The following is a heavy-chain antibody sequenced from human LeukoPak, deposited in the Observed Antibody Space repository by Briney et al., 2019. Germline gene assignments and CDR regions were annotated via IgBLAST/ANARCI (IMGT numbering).Heavy chain of an antibody. CDR1: GGSITNTNY. CDR3: AREGGPYRTLDY. CDR2: VNLQGST. J-gene: IGHJ4*02. Sequence: SGTVSLTCGVSGGSITNTNYWTWVRQPPGKRLEWIGEVNLQGSTNYNPSLMGRVAIAVDTSENHISLQLTSVTAADTAVYYCAREGGPYRTLDYSGQGTLVTVSS. V-gene: IGHV4-4*02.